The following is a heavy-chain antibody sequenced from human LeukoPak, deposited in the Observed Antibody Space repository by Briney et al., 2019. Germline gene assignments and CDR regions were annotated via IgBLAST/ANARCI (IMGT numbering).Heavy chain of an antibody. Sequence: PSQTLSLTCTVSGGSITSGGYYWSWIRQHPGKGLEWFGHIYYSGYTYYNPSLKSRVTMSVDTSKNQFSLKLSSVTAADTAVYYCARSWFGELSHFNYWGQGTLVRVSS. V-gene: IGHV4-31*03. CDR1: GGSITSGGYY. CDR2: IYYSGYT. CDR3: ARSWFGELSHFNY. D-gene: IGHD3-10*01. J-gene: IGHJ4*02.